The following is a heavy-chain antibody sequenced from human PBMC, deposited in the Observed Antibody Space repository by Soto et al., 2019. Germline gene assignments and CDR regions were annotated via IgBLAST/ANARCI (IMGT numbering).Heavy chain of an antibody. CDR1: GYTFTGYY. CDR2: INPNSGGT. J-gene: IGHJ6*02. Sequence: ASVKVSCKASGYTFTGYYMHWVRQAPGQGLEWMGWINPNSGGTNYAQKFQGRVTMTRDTSISTAYMELSRLRSDDTAVYYCAEGGVTMVRGVPSNYGMDVWGQGTTVTVSS. CDR3: AEGGVTMVRGVPSNYGMDV. D-gene: IGHD3-10*01. V-gene: IGHV1-2*02.